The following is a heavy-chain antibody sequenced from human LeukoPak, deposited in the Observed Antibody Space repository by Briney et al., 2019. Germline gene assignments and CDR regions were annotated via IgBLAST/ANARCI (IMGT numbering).Heavy chain of an antibody. CDR1: GYSISSGYY. CDR2: IYHSGST. J-gene: IGHJ4*02. D-gene: IGHD5-18*01. Sequence: SETLSLTCTVSGYSISSGYYWGWIRQPPGKGLEWIGSIYHSGSTYYNPSLKSRVTISVDTSKNQFSLKLSSVTAADTAVYYCASSPGGYSYGYCFDYWGQGTLVTVSS. CDR3: ASSPGGYSYGYCFDY. V-gene: IGHV4-38-2*02.